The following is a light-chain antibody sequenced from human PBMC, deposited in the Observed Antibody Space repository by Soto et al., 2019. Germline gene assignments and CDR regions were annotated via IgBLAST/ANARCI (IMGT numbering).Light chain of an antibody. CDR2: GAS. CDR3: QQRSDWPPIT. V-gene: IGKV3D-20*02. J-gene: IGKJ5*01. CDR1: QSVSNNY. Sequence: ELVLTQSPGTLSLSPGARATLSCRARQSVSNNYLAWYQQKPGQAPRLLIYGASNRATGIPDRFSGSGAGTDFSLTISSLEPEDFALYYGQQRSDWPPITFGQGTRLEIK.